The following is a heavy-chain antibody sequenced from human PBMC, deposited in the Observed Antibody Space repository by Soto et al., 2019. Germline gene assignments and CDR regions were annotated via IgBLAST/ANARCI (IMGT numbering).Heavy chain of an antibody. D-gene: IGHD1-7*01. Sequence: GGSLRLSCAASGCTFSSYAVSWVRQAPGKGLEWVSAISGSGGSTYYADSVKGRFTISRDNSKNTLYLQMNSLRAEDTAVYYCAKDRTYSDAFDIWGQGTMVTV. CDR2: ISGSGGST. V-gene: IGHV3-23*01. CDR1: GCTFSSYA. CDR3: AKDRTYSDAFDI. J-gene: IGHJ3*02.